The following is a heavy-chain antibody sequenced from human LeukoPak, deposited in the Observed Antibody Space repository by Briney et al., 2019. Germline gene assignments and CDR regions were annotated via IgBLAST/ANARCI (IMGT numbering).Heavy chain of an antibody. CDR2: ISYDGSNK. Sequence: GGSLRLSCAASGVTFSSYAMHWVRQAPGKGLEWVAVISYDGSNKYYADSVKGRFTISRDNSKNTLYLRMNSLRAEDTAVYYCARDGRDTAMVTGFDYWGQGTLVTVSS. CDR1: GVTFSSYA. V-gene: IGHV3-30-3*01. D-gene: IGHD5-18*01. J-gene: IGHJ4*02. CDR3: ARDGRDTAMVTGFDY.